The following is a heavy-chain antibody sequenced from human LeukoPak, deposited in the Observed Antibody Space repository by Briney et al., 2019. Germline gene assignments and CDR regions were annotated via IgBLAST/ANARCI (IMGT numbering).Heavy chain of an antibody. CDR2: ITEDGSIQ. J-gene: IGHJ4*02. CDR1: GFTFSSYR. V-gene: IGHV3-7*01. CDR3: ARDVWTGVAVSDY. D-gene: IGHD6-19*01. Sequence: GGSLRLSCVAPGFTFSSYRMTWVRQAPGKGLEWLSNITEDGSIQYYLDSVRGRFTISRDNAKTSLYLQLNSLRADDTAVYYCARDVWTGVAVSDYWGQGTLVTVSS.